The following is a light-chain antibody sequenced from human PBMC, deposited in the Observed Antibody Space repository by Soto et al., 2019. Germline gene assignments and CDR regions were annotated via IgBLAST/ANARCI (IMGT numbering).Light chain of an antibody. CDR2: AAS. J-gene: IGKJ5*01. V-gene: IGKV1-39*01. Sequence: IQMTQSPSSLSASVGDRVTIPCRASHNIDTYLNWYQQKPGKAPILLIYAASSLQSGVPSRFSGSGSGTDFTLTISSLQPEDFATYYCQQTYSLPPDITFGQGTRLEI. CDR3: QQTYSLPPDIT. CDR1: HNIDTY.